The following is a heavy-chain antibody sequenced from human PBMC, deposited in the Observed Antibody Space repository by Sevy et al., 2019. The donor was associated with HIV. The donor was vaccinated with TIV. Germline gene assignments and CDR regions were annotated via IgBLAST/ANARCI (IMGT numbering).Heavy chain of an antibody. V-gene: IGHV1-24*01. D-gene: IGHD3-22*01. CDR1: GYTLTQLS. CDR2: FDPEDDET. Sequence: ASVKVSCKVSGYTLTQLSMHWVRQVPGKGLEWMGSFDPEDDETIYAQKFQGRVTMTEDTSTDTAYMELSSLRSEDTAVYYCARERARDYYDSSGPNDYWGQGTLVTVSS. CDR3: ARERARDYYDSSGPNDY. J-gene: IGHJ4*02.